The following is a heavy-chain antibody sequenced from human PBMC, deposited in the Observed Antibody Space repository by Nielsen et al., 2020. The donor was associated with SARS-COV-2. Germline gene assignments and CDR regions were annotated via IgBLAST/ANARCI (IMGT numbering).Heavy chain of an antibody. D-gene: IGHD3-10*01. J-gene: IGHJ6*02. V-gene: IGHV3-48*01. CDR3: ARGGADV. Sequence: GESLKISCAASGFTFSSYSMNWVRQAPGKGLEWVSYISSSSSTIYYADSVKGRFTISSDNAKNSLYLQMNILGGEETAVYYWARGGADVWGQGTTVTVSS. CDR1: GFTFSSYS. CDR2: ISSSSSTI.